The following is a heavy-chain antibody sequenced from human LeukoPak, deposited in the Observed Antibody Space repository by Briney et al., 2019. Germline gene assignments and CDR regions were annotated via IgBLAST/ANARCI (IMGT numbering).Heavy chain of an antibody. CDR3: ASSGYSQGVLDY. CDR2: ISSSSGSI. CDR1: RLVFSSYT. V-gene: IGHV3-21*01. Sequence: AGGSLRLSCAASRLVFSSYTMNWVRQAPGKGLEWISSISSSSGSIHYTDSVKGRLTISRDNAKNSVFLQMNSLRVEDTAVYYCASSGYSQGVLDYWGQGTLVTVSS. D-gene: IGHD5-12*01. J-gene: IGHJ4*02.